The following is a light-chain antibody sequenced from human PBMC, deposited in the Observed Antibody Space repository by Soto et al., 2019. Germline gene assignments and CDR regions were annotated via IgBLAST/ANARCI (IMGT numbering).Light chain of an antibody. CDR3: QQYYGTPPFT. J-gene: IGKJ4*01. CDR1: QSVLYSSNNKNY. Sequence: DIVMTQSPDSLAVSLGERATINCKSSQSVLYSSNNKNYLAWYQQKPGQPPKLLIYWASTRRSGVPDRFTGSGSGTDFTLTISSLQAEDGAVYYCQQYYGTPPFTFGGGTKVEIK. V-gene: IGKV4-1*01. CDR2: WAS.